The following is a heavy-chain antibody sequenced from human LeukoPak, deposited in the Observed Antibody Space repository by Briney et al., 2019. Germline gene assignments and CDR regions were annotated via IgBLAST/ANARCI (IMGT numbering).Heavy chain of an antibody. CDR1: GVTFSSYG. CDR3: AKAPGATRGSNWFDP. V-gene: IGHV3-23*01. D-gene: IGHD1-26*01. J-gene: IGHJ5*02. CDR2: ISVTGGST. Sequence: PGGSLRLSCAASGVTFSSYGMSWVRQAPGKGLEWVSAISVTGGSTYYADSVKGGFTISRDNSQNTLYLQMNSLRAEDTAVYYCAKAPGATRGSNWFDPWGQGPLVTVSS.